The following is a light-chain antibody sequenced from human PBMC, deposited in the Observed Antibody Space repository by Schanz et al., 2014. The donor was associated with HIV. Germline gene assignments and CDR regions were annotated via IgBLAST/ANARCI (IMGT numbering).Light chain of an antibody. CDR1: NSNIGRNT. CDR2: STN. Sequence: QSVLTQPPSASGTPGQRVTISCSGSNSNIGRNTVNWYQQFPGTAPKLIVYSTNQRPSGVPDRFSGSKSGTSASLAITGLQAEDEADYYCQTYDSSLSGSVFGGGTKLTVL. V-gene: IGLV1-44*01. CDR3: QTYDSSLSGSV. J-gene: IGLJ3*02.